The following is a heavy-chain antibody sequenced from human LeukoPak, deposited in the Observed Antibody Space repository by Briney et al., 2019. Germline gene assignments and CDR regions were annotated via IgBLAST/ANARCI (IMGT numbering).Heavy chain of an antibody. Sequence: PSETLSLTCIVSGGSISSSNYYWSWIRQPPGKGLEWIGEINHSGSTNYNPSLKSRVTISVDTSKNQFSLKLSSVTAADTAVYYCARAMGWYDRNNDYWGQGTLVTVSS. CDR2: INHSGST. V-gene: IGHV4-39*07. J-gene: IGHJ4*02. D-gene: IGHD6-19*01. CDR3: ARAMGWYDRNNDY. CDR1: GGSISSSNYY.